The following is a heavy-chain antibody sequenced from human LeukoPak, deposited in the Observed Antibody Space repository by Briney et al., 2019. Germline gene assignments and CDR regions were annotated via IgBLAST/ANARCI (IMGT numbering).Heavy chain of an antibody. V-gene: IGHV3-66*01. CDR1: GFTVCSNY. J-gene: IGHJ4*02. Sequence: GGSLRLFCAASGFTVCSNYMSWGRQAPGKGLEGVSVIYSGGSTYYADSVKGRFTISRDNSKNTPYLQMNSLRAEDTAVYYCVRDSNGAYLSDDWGQGNLVTVSS. CDR3: VRDSNGAYLSDD. D-gene: IGHD4/OR15-4a*01. CDR2: IYSGGST.